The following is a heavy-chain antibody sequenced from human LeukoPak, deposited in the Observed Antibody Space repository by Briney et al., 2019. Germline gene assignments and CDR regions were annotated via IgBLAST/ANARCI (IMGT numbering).Heavy chain of an antibody. CDR3: AKKRGVGPTGYYFDC. Sequence: GGSLRLSCAASGLIFSSYSMNWVRQAPGKGPEWVSYISSSSSTIYYADSVKGRFTISRDNAKNSLYLQMDSLRAEDTAVYYCAKKRGVGPTGYYFDCWGQGTLFTVSS. CDR2: ISSSSSTI. CDR1: GLIFSSYS. D-gene: IGHD1-26*01. V-gene: IGHV3-48*01. J-gene: IGHJ4*02.